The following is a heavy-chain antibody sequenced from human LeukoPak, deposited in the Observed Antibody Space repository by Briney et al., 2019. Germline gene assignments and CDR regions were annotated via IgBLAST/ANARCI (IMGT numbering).Heavy chain of an antibody. CDR3: ARRGFYDGMTEDFDY. CDR2: IIPMFRTA. V-gene: IGHV1-69*13. Sequence: GASVKVSCKASGYTFTSYGISWVRQAPGQGLEWMGGIIPMFRTANYAQKFQGRVTITADESTSTAYMELSSLRSEDTAVYYCARRGFYDGMTEDFDYWGQGTLVTVSS. D-gene: IGHD3-16*01. CDR1: GYTFTSYG. J-gene: IGHJ4*02.